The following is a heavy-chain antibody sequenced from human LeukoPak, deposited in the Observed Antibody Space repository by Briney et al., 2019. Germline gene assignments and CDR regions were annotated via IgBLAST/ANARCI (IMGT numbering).Heavy chain of an antibody. CDR1: GGTFSSYA. Sequence: GASVKVSCKASGGTFSSYAISWVRQAPGQGLEWMGRIIPIFGTANYAQKFQGRVTITTDESTSTAYMELSSLRSEDTAVCYCARDYCSGGSCYLHYYYMDVWGKGTTVTVSS. V-gene: IGHV1-69*05. CDR2: IIPIFGTA. D-gene: IGHD2-15*01. J-gene: IGHJ6*03. CDR3: ARDYCSGGSCYLHYYYMDV.